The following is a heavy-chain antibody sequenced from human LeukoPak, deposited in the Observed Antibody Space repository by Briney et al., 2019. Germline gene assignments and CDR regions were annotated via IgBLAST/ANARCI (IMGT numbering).Heavy chain of an antibody. CDR2: IYWDDDK. CDR3: AHRSRAYSSPWFLGLFDY. CDR1: GFSLSTNGVG. J-gene: IGHJ4*02. D-gene: IGHD5-18*01. V-gene: IGHV2-5*02. Sequence: SGPTLANPTQTLTLTCTFSGFSLSTNGVGVGWIRQPPGEALEWLALIYWDDDKRYSPSLKSRLTIIKDTSKNQVVLTLTNMDPVDTATYYCAHRSRAYSSPWFLGLFDYWGQGTLVTVSS.